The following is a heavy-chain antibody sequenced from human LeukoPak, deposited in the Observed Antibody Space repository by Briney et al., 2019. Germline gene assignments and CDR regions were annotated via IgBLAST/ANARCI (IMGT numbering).Heavy chain of an antibody. Sequence: GGSLRLSCVGSGFTFSSYEMDWVRQAPGKGLEWISYISSGSRTIYYADSVKGRFTISRDDAKKSVFLQMNSLRAEDTAVYYCARDFALGFGEYFDYWGQGTLVTVSS. J-gene: IGHJ4*02. D-gene: IGHD3-10*01. CDR2: ISSGSRTI. CDR1: GFTFSSYE. CDR3: ARDFALGFGEYFDY. V-gene: IGHV3-48*03.